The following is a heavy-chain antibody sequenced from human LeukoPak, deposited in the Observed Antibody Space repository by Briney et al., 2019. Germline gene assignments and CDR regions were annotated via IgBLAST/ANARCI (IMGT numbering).Heavy chain of an antibody. D-gene: IGHD3-22*01. J-gene: IGHJ3*02. CDR1: GGTFSSYA. CDR3: ARAHTRIVVITGHDHAFDI. CDR2: IIPILGIA. Sequence: ASVKVSCKASGGTFSSYAISWVRQAPGQGLEWMGRIIPILGIANYAQKFQGRVTITADKSTSTAYMELSSLRSEDTAVYYCARAHTRIVVITGHDHAFDIWGQGTMVTVSS. V-gene: IGHV1-69*04.